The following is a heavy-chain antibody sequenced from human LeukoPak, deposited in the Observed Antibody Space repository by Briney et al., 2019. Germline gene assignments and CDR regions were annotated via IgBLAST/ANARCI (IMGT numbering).Heavy chain of an antibody. CDR2: ISYDGSNK. J-gene: IGHJ4*02. D-gene: IGHD1-26*01. V-gene: IGHV3-30*03. Sequence: GGSLRLSCAASGFTFSSYGVHWVRQAPGKGLEWVAVISYDGSNKYYADSVKGRFTISRDNSKNTVFLQMNSLRAEDTAVYYCARGSIVGARGLGDYWGQGTLVTVSS. CDR1: GFTFSSYG. CDR3: ARGSIVGARGLGDY.